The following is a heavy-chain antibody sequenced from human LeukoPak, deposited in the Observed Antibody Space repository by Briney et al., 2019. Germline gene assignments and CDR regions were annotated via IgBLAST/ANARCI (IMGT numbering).Heavy chain of an antibody. CDR2: INPNSGGT. D-gene: IGHD6-13*01. CDR1: GYTFTAYY. J-gene: IGHJ4*02. V-gene: IGHV1-2*02. CDR3: ARDGLGAAAGTPDY. Sequence: GAPVKVSCKASGYTFTAYYMHWVRQAPGQGLEWMGWINPNSGGTNYAQKFQGRVTMTRDTSISTAYMELSRLRSDDTAVFYCARDGLGAAAGTPDYWGQGTLVTVSS.